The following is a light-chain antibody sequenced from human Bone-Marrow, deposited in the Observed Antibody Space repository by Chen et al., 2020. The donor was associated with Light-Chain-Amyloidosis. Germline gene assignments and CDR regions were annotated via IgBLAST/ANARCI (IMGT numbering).Light chain of an antibody. V-gene: IGLV6-57*01. J-gene: IGLJ3*02. Sequence: NFMLTQPPSVSESPGTTVIISCTRSSGSIATNYVQWYQQRPGSSPTTGIYEDDQRPSGFPDLFSGDIDRSSTSASLTISGLKTEDEADYYCQSYQGSSQGVFGGGTKLTVL. CDR3: QSYQGSSQGV. CDR1: SGSIATNY. CDR2: EDD.